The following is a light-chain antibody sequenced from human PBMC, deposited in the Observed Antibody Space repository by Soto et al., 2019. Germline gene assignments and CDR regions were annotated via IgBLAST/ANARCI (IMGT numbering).Light chain of an antibody. CDR1: QSLSSSY. Sequence: IAWTQYPGTLSLSPGARATLSCRASQSLSSSYLAWYQQKPGQAPRLLIYGASSRATGIPDRFSGSGSGTDFTLTISRLEPEDFAVYYCQQYGNSRTFGQGTKVDIK. CDR3: QQYGNSRT. V-gene: IGKV3-20*01. J-gene: IGKJ1*01. CDR2: GAS.